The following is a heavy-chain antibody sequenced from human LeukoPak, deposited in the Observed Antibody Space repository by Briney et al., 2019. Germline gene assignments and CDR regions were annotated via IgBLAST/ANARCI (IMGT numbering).Heavy chain of an antibody. Sequence: PGGSLRLSCAASGFTFSSYWMSWVRQAPGKGLEWVAHIKQDGSEKYYVDSVKGRFTISRDNAKNSLYLQMNSLRAEDTAVYYCERGGKTWIQLWLSPGEGTFDYWGQGTLVTVSS. V-gene: IGHV3-7*01. CDR3: ERGGKTWIQLWLSPGEGTFDY. CDR2: IKQDGSEK. D-gene: IGHD5-18*01. J-gene: IGHJ4*02. CDR1: GFTFSSYW.